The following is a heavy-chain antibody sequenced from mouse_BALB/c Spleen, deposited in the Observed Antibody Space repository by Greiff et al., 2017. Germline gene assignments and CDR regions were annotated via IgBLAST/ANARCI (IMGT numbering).Heavy chain of an antibody. CDR1: GFNIKDTY. CDR2: IDPANGNT. Sequence: EVQLQQSGAELVKPGASVKLSCTASGFNIKDTYMHWVKQRPEQGLEWIGRIDPANGNTKYDPKFQGKATITADTSSNTAYLQLSSLTSEDTAVYYCARGYGSSYVAYWGQGTLVTVSA. CDR3: ARGYGSSYVAY. J-gene: IGHJ3*01. D-gene: IGHD1-1*01. V-gene: IGHV14-3*02.